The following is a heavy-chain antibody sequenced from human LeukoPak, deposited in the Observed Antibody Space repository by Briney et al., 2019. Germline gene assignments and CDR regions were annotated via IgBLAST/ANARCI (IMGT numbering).Heavy chain of an antibody. CDR2: ISWNSGSI. J-gene: IGHJ4*02. CDR1: GFTFDDYA. V-gene: IGHV3-9*01. Sequence: GGSLRLSCAASGFTFDDYAMHWVRQAPGRGLEWVSGISWNSGSIDYADSVKGRFTISRDNAKNSLYLQMNSLRAEDTAVYYCANDLKATMVRGVIRYDYWGQGTLVTVSS. D-gene: IGHD3-10*01. CDR3: ANDLKATMVRGVIRYDY.